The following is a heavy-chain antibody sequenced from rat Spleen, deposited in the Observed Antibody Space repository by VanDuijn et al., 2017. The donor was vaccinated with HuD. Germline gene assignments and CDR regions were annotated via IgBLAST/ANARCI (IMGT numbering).Heavy chain of an antibody. Sequence: EVHLVESGGGLVQPGRSLKLSCAASGFTFSNYYMAWVRQAPTKGLEWVAYISTGGGSTYYRDSVKGRFTISRDNAKSTLYLQMDSLRSEDTATYYCTTEGVSTRGFDYWGQGVMVTVSS. CDR2: ISTGGGST. V-gene: IGHV5-27*01. J-gene: IGHJ2*01. CDR3: TTEGVSTRGFDY. D-gene: IGHD1-11*01. CDR1: GFTFSNYY.